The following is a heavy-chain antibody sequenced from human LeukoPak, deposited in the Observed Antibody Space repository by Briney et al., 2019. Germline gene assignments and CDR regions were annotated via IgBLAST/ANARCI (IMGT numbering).Heavy chain of an antibody. CDR1: GYSFTSYW. J-gene: IGHJ4*02. CDR3: ARASNHCSSTSCSNPNDY. CDR2: IDPSDSYT. D-gene: IGHD2-2*01. Sequence: GESLKISCKGSGYSFTSYWISWVRQMPGKGLEWMGRIDPSDSYTNYSPSFQGHVTISADKSISTAYLQRSSLKASDTAMYYCARASNHCSSTSCSNPNDYWGQGTLVTVSS. V-gene: IGHV5-10-1*01.